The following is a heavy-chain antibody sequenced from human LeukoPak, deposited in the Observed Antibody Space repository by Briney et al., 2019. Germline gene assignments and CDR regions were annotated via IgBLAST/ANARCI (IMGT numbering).Heavy chain of an antibody. V-gene: IGHV1-46*01. CDR2: INPSGGST. CDR3: ARQPQSEYSYGFEDH. J-gene: IGHJ4*02. CDR1: GYTFTSYY. Sequence: GASVKVSCKASGYTFTSYYMHWVRQAPGQELEWMGIINPSGGSTSYAQKFQGRVTISVDTSKNQFSLRLNSVTAAHTAVYYCARQPQSEYSYGFEDHWGQGILVTVSS. D-gene: IGHD5-18*01.